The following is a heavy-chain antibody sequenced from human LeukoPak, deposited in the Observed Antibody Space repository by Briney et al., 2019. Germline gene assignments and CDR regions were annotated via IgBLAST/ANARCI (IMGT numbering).Heavy chain of an antibody. J-gene: IGHJ4*02. Sequence: GESLKISCKGSGYSFTSYWIGWVRQMPGKGLECMGIIYPGDSDTRYSPSFQGQVTISADKSINTAYLQWSSLTASDTAMYYCARQTTTAVPFDYWGQGTRVTVSS. V-gene: IGHV5-51*01. D-gene: IGHD4-23*01. CDR2: IYPGDSDT. CDR1: GYSFTSYW. CDR3: ARQTTTAVPFDY.